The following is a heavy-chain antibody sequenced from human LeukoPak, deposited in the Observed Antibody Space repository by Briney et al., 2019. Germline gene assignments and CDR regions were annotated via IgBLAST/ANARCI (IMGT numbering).Heavy chain of an antibody. CDR2: ISYDGSNK. CDR3: ARDYCSSASCYLAYYFYY. V-gene: IGHV3-30-3*01. Sequence: GGSLRLSCAASGCTVSSNYMNWVRQAPGKGLEWVAVISYDGSNKYYADSVKGRFTISRDNSKNTLYLQMNSLRAEDTAVYYCARDYCSSASCYLAYYFYYWGQGTLVTVSS. D-gene: IGHD2-2*01. CDR1: GCTVSSNY. J-gene: IGHJ4*02.